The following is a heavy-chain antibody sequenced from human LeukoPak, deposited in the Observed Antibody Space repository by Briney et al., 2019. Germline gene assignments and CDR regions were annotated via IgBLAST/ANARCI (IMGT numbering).Heavy chain of an antibody. J-gene: IGHJ4*02. V-gene: IGHV3-23*01. D-gene: IGHD5-18*01. CDR2: ISGSGGST. CDR3: AKAGGFSYGYYYIDY. CDR1: GFTFSSYA. Sequence: GGSLRLSCAASGFTFSSYAMSWVRQAPGKGLEWVSGISGSGGSTHYADSVKGRFTISRDNSKNTLYLQMNTLRAEDTAVYYCAKAGGFSYGYYYIDYWGQGALVTVSS.